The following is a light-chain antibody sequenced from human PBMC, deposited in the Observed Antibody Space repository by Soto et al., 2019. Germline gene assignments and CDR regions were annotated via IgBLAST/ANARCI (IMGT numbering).Light chain of an antibody. CDR2: EVS. Sequence: QSALTQPASASGSPGQSITISCTGTSSDVGGYNYVSWYQQHPGKAPKLMIYEVSNRPSGVSNRFSGSKSGNTASLTISGLQAEDEGFYYCSSYTSSTTPWVFGGGTKVTVL. V-gene: IGLV2-14*01. J-gene: IGLJ3*02. CDR3: SSYTSSTTPWV. CDR1: SSDVGGYNY.